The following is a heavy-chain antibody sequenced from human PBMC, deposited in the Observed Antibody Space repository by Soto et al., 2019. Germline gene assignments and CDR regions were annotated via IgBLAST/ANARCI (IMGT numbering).Heavy chain of an antibody. J-gene: IGHJ4*01. CDR3: ARDVTPPDY. CDR2: ISAYTGNT. Sequence: ASVKVSCKASGYTFTSYAITWVRQAPGKGLERMGWISAYTGNTNYAQKLQGRVTMTTDTTTSTAYMELRSLRSDDTAVYYCARDVTPPDYWGHGTLVTVSS. V-gene: IGHV1-18*01. CDR1: GYTFTSYA.